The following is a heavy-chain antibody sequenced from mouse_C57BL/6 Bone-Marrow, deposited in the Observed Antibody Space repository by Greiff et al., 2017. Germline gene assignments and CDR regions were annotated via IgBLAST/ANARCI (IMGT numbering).Heavy chain of an antibody. D-gene: IGHD2-3*01. V-gene: IGHV1-63*01. CDR3: AREGGDGYFQFAY. Sequence: QVQLQQSGAELVRPGTSVKMSCKASGYTFTNYWIGWAKQRPGHGLEWIGDIYPGGVSTNYNEKFKGKATLTADKSASTAYMQFSSLTSEDSAIYYCAREGGDGYFQFAYWGQGTLVTVSA. CDR2: IYPGGVST. CDR1: GYTFTNYW. J-gene: IGHJ3*01.